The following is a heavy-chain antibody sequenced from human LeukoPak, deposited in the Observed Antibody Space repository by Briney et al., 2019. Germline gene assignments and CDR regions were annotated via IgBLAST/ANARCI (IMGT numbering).Heavy chain of an antibody. J-gene: IGHJ4*02. Sequence: ASVKVSCKTSGYTFTSSGITWVRQAPGQGLEWMGLINPSGGSTSYAQRFQGRVTMTRDTSTSTVYMEVSSLRSEDTAVYYCARGLGDFVDYWGQGTLVTVSS. CDR2: INPSGGST. D-gene: IGHD3-10*01. V-gene: IGHV1-46*01. CDR1: GYTFTSSG. CDR3: ARGLGDFVDY.